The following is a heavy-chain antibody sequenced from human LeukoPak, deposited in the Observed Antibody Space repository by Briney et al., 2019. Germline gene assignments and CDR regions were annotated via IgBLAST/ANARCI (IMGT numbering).Heavy chain of an antibody. Sequence: SETLSLTCTVSGGSISSGSYYWSWIRQPAGKGLEWIGRIYTSGSTNYNPSLKSRVTISVDTSKNQFSLKLSSVTAADTAVYYCARVGVLDSSGYSIWGQGTLVTVSS. CDR2: IYTSGST. V-gene: IGHV4-61*02. CDR3: ARVGVLDSSGYSI. CDR1: GGSISSGSYY. D-gene: IGHD3-22*01. J-gene: IGHJ4*02.